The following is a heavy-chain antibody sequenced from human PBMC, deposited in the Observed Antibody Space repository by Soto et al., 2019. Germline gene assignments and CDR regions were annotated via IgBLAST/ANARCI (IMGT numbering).Heavy chain of an antibody. V-gene: IGHV4-59*01. CDR1: GGSISSYF. CDR3: ARGGGGTYDAFDI. Sequence: SEPLSITCTVSGGSISSYFWSWIRQPPGKGLEWIGYIFYSGTTNYNPSLKGRVTISVDTSKNHFALNVTSVTAADMAVYFCARGGGGTYDAFDIWGRGTMVTVSS. D-gene: IGHD3-10*01. CDR2: IFYSGTT. J-gene: IGHJ3*02.